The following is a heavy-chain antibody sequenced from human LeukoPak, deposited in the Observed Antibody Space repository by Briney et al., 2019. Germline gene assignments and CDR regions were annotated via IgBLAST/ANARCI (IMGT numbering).Heavy chain of an antibody. CDR1: GFTFSSYA. CDR3: AREVLDVVEPATNTVDY. J-gene: IGHJ4*02. CDR2: ISFDGNNK. D-gene: IGHD2-2*01. V-gene: IGHV3-30*09. Sequence: GGSLRLSCAASGFTFSSYAMHWVRQAPGKGLEWVAVISFDGNNKYYADSVKGRFVVSRDNAKNLLFLQMNSLRVEDTALYFCAREVLDVVEPATNTVDYWGQGTRVTVSS.